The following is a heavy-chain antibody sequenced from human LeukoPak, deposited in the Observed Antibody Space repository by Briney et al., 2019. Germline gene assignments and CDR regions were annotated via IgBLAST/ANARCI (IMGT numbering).Heavy chain of an antibody. CDR3: ARTSGIVGATGDFDY. D-gene: IGHD1-26*01. Sequence: GGSLRLSCAASGFTFSSYSMNWVRQAPGKGLEWVSSISSSSSYIYYADSVKGRFTISRDNAKNSLYLQMNSLRAEDTAVYYCARTSGIVGATGDFDYWGQGTLVTVSS. V-gene: IGHV3-21*01. CDR1: GFTFSSYS. J-gene: IGHJ4*02. CDR2: ISSSSSYI.